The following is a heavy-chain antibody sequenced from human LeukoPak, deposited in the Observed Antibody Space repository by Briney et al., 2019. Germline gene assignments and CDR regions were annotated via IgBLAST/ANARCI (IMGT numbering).Heavy chain of an antibody. D-gene: IGHD3-3*01. V-gene: IGHV3-21*01. CDR1: GFTFKKYW. CDR3: ARDAIFGVVIPSGDAFDI. CDR2: ISSSSSYI. Sequence: GESVRLSCAASGFTFKKYWMNWVRQVPGKGLEWVSSISSSSSYIYYADSVKGRFTISRDNAKNSLYLQMNSLRAEDTAVYYCARDAIFGVVIPSGDAFDIWGQGTMVTVSS. J-gene: IGHJ3*02.